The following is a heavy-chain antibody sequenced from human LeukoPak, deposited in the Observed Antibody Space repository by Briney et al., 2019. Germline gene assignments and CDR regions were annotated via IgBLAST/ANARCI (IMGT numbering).Heavy chain of an antibody. CDR2: LNSDGSTT. CDR3: ARAGQYRFDY. V-gene: IGHV3-74*01. J-gene: IGHJ4*02. Sequence: GGSLRLSCAASGFTFSAYLMHWVRQAPGKGLVWVARLNSDGSTTDYADSVRGRFTISRDNARNTLYLQMNSLRADDTAVYYCARAGQYRFDYWGQGTLVTVSS. D-gene: IGHD2-2*01. CDR1: GFTFSAYL.